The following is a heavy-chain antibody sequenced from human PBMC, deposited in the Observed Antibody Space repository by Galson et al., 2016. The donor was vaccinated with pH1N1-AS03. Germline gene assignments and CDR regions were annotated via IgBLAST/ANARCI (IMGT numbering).Heavy chain of an antibody. Sequence: SLRLSCAASGFTLSSSAMSWVRQAPGKGLEWVSFISNSGATTHYADSVKGRFTISRENSRNTLYLQMNSLRDEDTAVYYCAKNRYYDSSAYAFDIWGQGTLVTVSS. V-gene: IGHV3-23*01. CDR1: GFTLSSSA. J-gene: IGHJ3*02. CDR3: AKNRYYDSSAYAFDI. D-gene: IGHD3-22*01. CDR2: ISNSGATT.